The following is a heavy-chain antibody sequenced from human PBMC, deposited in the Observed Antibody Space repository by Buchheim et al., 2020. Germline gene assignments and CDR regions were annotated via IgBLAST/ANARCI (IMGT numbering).Heavy chain of an antibody. CDR2: ISSSSSYI. V-gene: IGHV3-21*01. CDR1: GFTFSSYS. J-gene: IGHJ6*02. D-gene: IGHD6-19*01. Sequence: EVQLVESGGGLVKPGGSLRLSCAASGFTFSSYSMNWVRQAPGKGLEWVSSISSSSSYIYYADSVKGRFTISRDNAKNSLYLQMNSLRAEDTAVYYCARDGYSSGWYSDYYYYGMDVWGQGTT. CDR3: ARDGYSSGWYSDYYYYGMDV.